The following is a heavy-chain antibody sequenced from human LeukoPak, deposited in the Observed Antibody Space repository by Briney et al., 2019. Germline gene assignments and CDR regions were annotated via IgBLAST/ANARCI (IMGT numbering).Heavy chain of an antibody. CDR2: IKQDGSEK. CDR3: ARGLGGATHYFDY. V-gene: IGHV3-7*01. J-gene: IGHJ4*02. Sequence: GGSLRLPCAASGFTFSSYWMSWVRQAPGKGLEWVANIKQDGSEKYYVDSVKGRFTISRDNAKNSLYLQMNSLRAEDTAVYYCARGLGGATHYFDYWGQGTLVTVSS. CDR1: GFTFSSYW. D-gene: IGHD1-26*01.